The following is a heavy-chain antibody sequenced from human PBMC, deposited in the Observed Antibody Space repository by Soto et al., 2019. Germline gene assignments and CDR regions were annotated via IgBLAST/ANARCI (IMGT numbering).Heavy chain of an antibody. CDR2: IKSKAHGAKT. J-gene: IGHJ4*01. CDR3: TTHSYTPTIVVRFGY. CDR1: GFAFSNAW. V-gene: IGHV3-15*07. D-gene: IGHD3-22*01. Sequence: EVQLVESGGGLVKPGGSLRLSCAASGFAFSNAWINWVRQAPGKGLEWVGRIKSKAHGAKTDFAEPVRGRFAITRDDSRNIVYMQMNSLNTEDTAVYYCTTHSYTPTIVVRFGYLGHGTLVNGFS.